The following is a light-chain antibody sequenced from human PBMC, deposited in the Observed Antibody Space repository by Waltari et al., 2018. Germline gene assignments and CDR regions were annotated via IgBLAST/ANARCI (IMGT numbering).Light chain of an antibody. CDR2: DVS. CDR3: TSFTSSNTYV. J-gene: IGLJ1*01. Sequence: QSALTQPASVSGSPGQSITLSCSGTRSDLGNNNYVPWFQQPPGKAPKLMIYDVSNRPSGVSDRFSGSKSGNTASLTISGLQTEDESDYYCTSFTSSNTYVFGTGTKVTVL. CDR1: RSDLGNNNY. V-gene: IGLV2-14*03.